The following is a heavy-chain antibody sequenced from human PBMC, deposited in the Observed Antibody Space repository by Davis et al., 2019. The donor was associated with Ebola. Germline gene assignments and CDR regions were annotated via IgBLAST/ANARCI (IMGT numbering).Heavy chain of an antibody. J-gene: IGHJ3*01. CDR3: AVPMSSSTAFDF. CDR2: INTNTGHP. D-gene: IGHD6-6*01. CDR1: GYTFTDYA. Sequence: AASVKVSCKASGYTFTDYAVNWVRQAPGQGLEWMGWINTNTGHPIYAQGFTGRLVFSLDTSINTAYLQITSLKAEDTAVYYCAVPMSSSTAFDFWGHGTMVTVS. V-gene: IGHV7-4-1*02.